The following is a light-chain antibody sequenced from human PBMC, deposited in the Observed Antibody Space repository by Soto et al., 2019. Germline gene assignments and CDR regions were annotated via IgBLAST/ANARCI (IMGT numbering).Light chain of an antibody. CDR1: SSDVGSYNR. Sequence: QSVLTQPPSVSGSPGQSVTISCTGTSSDVGSYNRVSWYQQPPGTAPKLMIYEVSNRPSGVPDRFSGSKSGNTASLTISGLQAEDEADYYCSSYTSSSTFDWVFGGGTKVTVL. CDR2: EVS. J-gene: IGLJ3*02. V-gene: IGLV2-18*02. CDR3: SSYTSSSTFDWV.